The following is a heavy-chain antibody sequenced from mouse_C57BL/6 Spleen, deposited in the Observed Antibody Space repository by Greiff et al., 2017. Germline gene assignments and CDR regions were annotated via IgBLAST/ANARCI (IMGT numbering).Heavy chain of an antibody. J-gene: IGHJ1*03. CDR2: ISNGGGST. D-gene: IGHD4-1*01. V-gene: IGHV5-12*01. CDR1: GFTFSDYY. Sequence: EVQGVESGGGLVQPGGSLKLSCAASGFTFSDYYMYWVRLTPEKRLEWVAYISNGGGSTYYPDTVKGRFTISRDNAKNTLYLQMSRLKSEDTAMYYCARPNWDAYFDVWGTGTTVTFSS. CDR3: ARPNWDAYFDV.